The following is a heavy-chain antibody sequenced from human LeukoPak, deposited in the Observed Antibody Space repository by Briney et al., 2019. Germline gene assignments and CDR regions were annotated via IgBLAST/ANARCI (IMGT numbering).Heavy chain of an antibody. CDR3: ARDGLCYDSSGYSRRADP. V-gene: IGHV1-18*01. D-gene: IGHD3-22*01. CDR2: ISAYNGNT. Sequence: ASVKVSCKASGYTFTSYGISWVRQAPGQGLEWMGWISAYNGNTNYAQKLQGRVTMTTDTSTSTAYMELRSLRSDDTAVYYCARDGLCYDSSGYSRRADPWGQGTLVTVSS. J-gene: IGHJ5*02. CDR1: GYTFTSYG.